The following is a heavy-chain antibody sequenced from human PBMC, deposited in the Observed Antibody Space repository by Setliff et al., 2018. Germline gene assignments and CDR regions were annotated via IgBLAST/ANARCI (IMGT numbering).Heavy chain of an antibody. CDR2: IYYSGST. D-gene: IGHD3-3*01. CDR3: ARHGLQFLGWLSAFDY. V-gene: IGHV4-39*01. Sequence: SETLSLTCTVSGGSISSSSYYWGWIRQPPGKGLGWIGSIYYSGSTYYNPSLKSRVTISVDTSKNQFSLKLTSVTAADTAVYYCARHGLQFLGWLSAFDYWGQGTLVTVSS. J-gene: IGHJ4*02. CDR1: GGSISSSSYY.